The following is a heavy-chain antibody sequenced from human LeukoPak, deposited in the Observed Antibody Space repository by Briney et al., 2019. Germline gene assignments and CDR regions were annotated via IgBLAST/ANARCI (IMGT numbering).Heavy chain of an antibody. V-gene: IGHV4-39*01. CDR2: IYYSGNT. D-gene: IGHD2-2*01. CDR3: ARQGAASTSRSFDP. CDR1: GGSISSSSYY. Sequence: SETLSLTCTVSGGSISSSSYYWGWIRQPPEKGLESIGSIYYSGNTYSNPSLKSRVTISVDTSKNQFSLKLSSVTAADTAVYYWARQGAASTSRSFDPWGQGTLVTVSS. J-gene: IGHJ5*02.